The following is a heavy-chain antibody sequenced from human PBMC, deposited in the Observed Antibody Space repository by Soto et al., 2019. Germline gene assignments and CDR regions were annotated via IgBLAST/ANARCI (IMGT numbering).Heavy chain of an antibody. J-gene: IGHJ4*02. CDR1: GFTFSSYS. Sequence: GGSLRLSCAASGFTFSSYSMNWVRQAPGKGLEWVSYISSSSSTIYYADSVKGRFTISRDNAKNSLYLQMNSLRDEDTAVYYCARVYYDSSGYYVRYFDYWGQGTLVTVSS. CDR2: ISSSSSTI. V-gene: IGHV3-48*02. CDR3: ARVYYDSSGYYVRYFDY. D-gene: IGHD3-22*01.